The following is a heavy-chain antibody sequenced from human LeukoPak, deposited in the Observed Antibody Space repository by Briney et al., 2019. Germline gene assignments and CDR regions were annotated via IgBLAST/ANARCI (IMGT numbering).Heavy chain of an antibody. D-gene: IGHD2-15*01. Sequence: ASVKVSCKASGGTFSSYAISWVRQAPGQGLEWMGGIIPVFGTANYAQKFQGRVTITADKSTSTAYMELSSLRSEDTAVYYCAREYCSGGSCYRDPGDYFDYWGQGTLVTVSS. CDR2: IIPVFGTA. J-gene: IGHJ4*02. V-gene: IGHV1-69*06. CDR3: AREYCSGGSCYRDPGDYFDY. CDR1: GGTFSSYA.